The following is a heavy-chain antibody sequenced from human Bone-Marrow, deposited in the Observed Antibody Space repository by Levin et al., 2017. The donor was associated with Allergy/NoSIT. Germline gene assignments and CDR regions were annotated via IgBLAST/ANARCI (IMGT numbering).Heavy chain of an antibody. J-gene: IGHJ4*02. D-gene: IGHD1-14*01. Sequence: KISCKASRDTLSSHVIAWVRQAPGQGLEWMGEIIRYTHTAHYAQKFKGRLTISADLSTTTVYMELPSLESEDTAFYYCAGETTLLREPPQDFFGHWGQGTLVTVSS. V-gene: IGHV1-69*01. CDR2: IIRYTHTA. CDR3: AGETTLLREPPQDFFGH. CDR1: RDTLSSHV.